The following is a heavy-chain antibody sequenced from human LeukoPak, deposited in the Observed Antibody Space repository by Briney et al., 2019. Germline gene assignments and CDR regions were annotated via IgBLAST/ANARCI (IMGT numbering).Heavy chain of an antibody. CDR3: ARRGGYVDY. CDR2: ITPYNGNT. Sequence: EASVKVSCKASGYTFTSYDISWVRQAPGQGLEWMGWITPYNGNTNYAQTLQGRVTMTTDTSTNTAYMELRSIRSDDTAVYYCARRGGYVDYWGQGTLVTVS. CDR1: GYTFTSYD. D-gene: IGHD3-16*01. J-gene: IGHJ4*02. V-gene: IGHV1-18*01.